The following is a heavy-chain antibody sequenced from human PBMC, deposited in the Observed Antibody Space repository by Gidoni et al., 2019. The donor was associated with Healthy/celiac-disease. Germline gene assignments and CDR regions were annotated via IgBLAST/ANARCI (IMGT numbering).Heavy chain of an antibody. Sequence: EVQLVESGGGLVQPGGSLSLSCAASGFTFSSFWMSWVRQAPGKGLEWVANIKQDGSEKYYVDSVKGRFTISRDNAKNSLYLQMNSLRAEDTAVYYCARDLIAVAGGETDAFDIWGQGTMVTVSS. CDR2: IKQDGSEK. J-gene: IGHJ3*02. CDR1: GFTFSSFW. D-gene: IGHD6-19*01. V-gene: IGHV3-7*05. CDR3: ARDLIAVAGGETDAFDI.